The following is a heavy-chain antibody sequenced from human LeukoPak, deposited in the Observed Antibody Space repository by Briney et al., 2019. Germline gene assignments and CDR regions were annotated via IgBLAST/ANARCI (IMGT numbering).Heavy chain of an antibody. CDR2: INHSGST. Sequence: PSETLSLTCAVSGGSFSGYYWSWIRQPPGKGLEWIGEINHSGSTNYNPSLKSRVTISVDTSKNQFSLKLSSVTAADTAVYYCARAKVCSGGSCYYPYYYGMDVWGKGTTVTVSS. D-gene: IGHD2-15*01. CDR1: GGSFSGYY. CDR3: ARAKVCSGGSCYYPYYYGMDV. J-gene: IGHJ6*04. V-gene: IGHV4-34*01.